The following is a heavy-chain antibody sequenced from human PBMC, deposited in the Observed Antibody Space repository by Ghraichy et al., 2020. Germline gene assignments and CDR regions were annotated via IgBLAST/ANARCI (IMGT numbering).Heavy chain of an antibody. V-gene: IGHV4-39*01. D-gene: IGHD3-3*01. CDR1: GGSVSSDSYY. CDR3: ASSAFGVVINLYYFDD. CDR2: IYYNGYT. Sequence: SETLSLTCTVSGGSVSSDSYYWGWIRQPPGKGLEWIASIYYNGYTYSNPSLKSRVTISVDMSKNQFALKLSSVTAADTAVYYCASSAFGVVINLYYFDDWGQGTLVTVSS. J-gene: IGHJ4*02.